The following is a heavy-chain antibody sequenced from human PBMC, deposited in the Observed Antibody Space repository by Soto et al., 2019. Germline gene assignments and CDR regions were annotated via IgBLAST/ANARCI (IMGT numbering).Heavy chain of an antibody. D-gene: IGHD6-19*01. CDR1: GGSFSGYY. CDR3: ARGLITGSHYSGGWYYFDS. Sequence: SETLSLTCAVYGGSFSGYYWTWIRQPPGTGLEWIGQINHSGSAYYNPSLKSRVTISQHTSNSQFSLELSSVTAADTAVYFCARGLITGSHYSGGWYYFDSWGQATLVTVPQ. CDR2: INHSGSA. J-gene: IGHJ4*02. V-gene: IGHV4-34*01.